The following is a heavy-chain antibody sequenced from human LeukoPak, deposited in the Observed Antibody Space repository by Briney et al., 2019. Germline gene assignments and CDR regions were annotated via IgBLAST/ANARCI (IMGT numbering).Heavy chain of an antibody. CDR1: GFPFTAYG. CDR2: ISPYNGDT. CDR3: ARGGYGDYQEY. J-gene: IGHJ4*02. V-gene: IGHV1-18*01. Sequence: ASVKVSCKASGFPFTAYGISWVRQAPGQGLEWMGWISPYNGDTKFAQKLQGRLTMTTDTPMTTAYMEPRSLRSDDTAVYYCARGGYGDYQEYWGQGTPVTVSS. D-gene: IGHD4-17*01.